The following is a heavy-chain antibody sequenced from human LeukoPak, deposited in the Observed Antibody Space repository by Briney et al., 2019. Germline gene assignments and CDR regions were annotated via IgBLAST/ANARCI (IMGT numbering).Heavy chain of an antibody. CDR3: VRDTLYYDYRRYSFFDF. V-gene: IGHV4-59*01. D-gene: IGHD3-22*01. J-gene: IGHJ4*02. Sequence: SETLSLTCTVSGASISGYYWNWLRQPPGKGLEWIGYINYSGSTNYNPSLKSRATISMDTSKHHFSLKLSSVTAADTVVYYCVRDTLYYDYRRYSFFDFWGQGTLVTVSS. CDR1: GASISGYY. CDR2: INYSGST.